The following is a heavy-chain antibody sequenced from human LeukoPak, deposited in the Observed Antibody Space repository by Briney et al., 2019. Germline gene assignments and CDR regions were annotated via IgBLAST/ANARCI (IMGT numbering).Heavy chain of an antibody. Sequence: SETLSLTCTVSGGSISSYYWSWIRQPPGKGPEWIGYIYYSGSTNYNPSLKSRVTISVDTSKNQFSLKLSSVTAADTAVYYCARGRGSSSSIWFDPWGQGTLVTVSS. V-gene: IGHV4-59*01. CDR2: IYYSGST. J-gene: IGHJ5*02. D-gene: IGHD6-6*01. CDR1: GGSISSYY. CDR3: ARGRGSSSSIWFDP.